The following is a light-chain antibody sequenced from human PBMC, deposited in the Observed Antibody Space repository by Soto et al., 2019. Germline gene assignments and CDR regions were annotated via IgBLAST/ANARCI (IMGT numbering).Light chain of an antibody. CDR2: RNN. CDR3: AAWDDSPSGLYL. Sequence: QSVLTQPPSASGTPGQRVTISCSGGTSSIGRNYVYWYQQLPGTAPKLVIYRNNQRPSGVPDRFSGSKSGTSASLAIRGLLSDDEADYYCAAWDDSPSGLYLFGPGTKLTVL. J-gene: IGLJ1*01. CDR1: TSSIGRNY. V-gene: IGLV1-47*01.